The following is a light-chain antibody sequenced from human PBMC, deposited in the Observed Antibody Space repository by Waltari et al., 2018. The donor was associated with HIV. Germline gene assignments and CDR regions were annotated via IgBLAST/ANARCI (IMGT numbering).Light chain of an antibody. CDR3: SSYTSSDTVV. V-gene: IGLV2-14*03. Sequence: QSALTQPASVSGSPGQSITISCTGTTSHVGGYNSVPWYQQLPAKAPKIVILDVSNRPSGVSNRFSGSKSGNTASLTISGLQAEDEAYYYCSSYTSSDTVVFGGGTKVTVL. J-gene: IGLJ2*01. CDR1: TSHVGGYNS. CDR2: DVS.